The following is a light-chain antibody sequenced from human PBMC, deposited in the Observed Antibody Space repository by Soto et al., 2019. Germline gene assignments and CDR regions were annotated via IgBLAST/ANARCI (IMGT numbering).Light chain of an antibody. Sequence: EIVLTQSPGTLSLSPGERATLSCRGSQSVTRSYLAWYQQKPGQAPRLLIYGASSRATGIPDRFSGSGSGTDFTLIISRLEPEDFAVYYCQHYGSSPRTFGQGTKVEIK. CDR3: QHYGSSPRT. CDR1: QSVTRSY. CDR2: GAS. V-gene: IGKV3-20*01. J-gene: IGKJ1*01.